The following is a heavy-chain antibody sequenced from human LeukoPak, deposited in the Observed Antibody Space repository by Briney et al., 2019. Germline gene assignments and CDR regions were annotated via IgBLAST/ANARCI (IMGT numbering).Heavy chain of an antibody. D-gene: IGHD3-16*02. CDR2: ISSSSSYI. CDR3: APLANGGYPIDY. J-gene: IGHJ4*02. Sequence: GGSLRLSCAASGFTFSSYSMNWVRQAPGKGLEWVSSISSSSSYIYYADSVKGRFTISRDNAKNSLYLQMNSLRAEDTAVYYCAPLANGGYPIDYWGQGTLVTVSS. V-gene: IGHV3-21*01. CDR1: GFTFSSYS.